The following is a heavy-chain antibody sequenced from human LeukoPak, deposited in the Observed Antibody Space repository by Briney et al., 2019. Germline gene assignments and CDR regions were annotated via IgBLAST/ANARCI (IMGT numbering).Heavy chain of an antibody. V-gene: IGHV3-30-3*01. Sequence: GRSLRLSCAASGFTFSSYAMRWVRQAPGKGLEWVAVISYDGSNKYYADSVKGRFTISRDNSKNTLYLQMNSLRAEDTAVYYCARDLAFMVRGVSLDYWAREPWSPSPQ. J-gene: IGHJ4*02. CDR2: ISYDGSNK. D-gene: IGHD3-10*01. CDR1: GFTFSSYA. CDR3: ARDLAFMVRGVSLDY.